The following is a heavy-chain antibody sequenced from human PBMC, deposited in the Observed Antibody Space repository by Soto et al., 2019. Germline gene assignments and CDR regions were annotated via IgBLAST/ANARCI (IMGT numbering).Heavy chain of an antibody. J-gene: IGHJ5*02. CDR3: TKEHDYGYYGWFDP. Sequence: GGSLRLSCVASGFAFNSYAMTWVRQAPGKGLEWVSTITNSGGSTYYADSVKGRFTISRDNSKNTLYMQMTTLTAEDTAIYYCTKEHDYGYYGWFDPWGQGALVTVSS. V-gene: IGHV3-23*01. D-gene: IGHD4-17*01. CDR2: ITNSGGST. CDR1: GFAFNSYA.